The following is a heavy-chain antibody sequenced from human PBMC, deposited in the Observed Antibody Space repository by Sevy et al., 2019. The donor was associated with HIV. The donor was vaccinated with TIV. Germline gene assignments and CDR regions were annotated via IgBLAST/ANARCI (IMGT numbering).Heavy chain of an antibody. D-gene: IGHD3-10*01. J-gene: IGHJ5*02. Sequence: SETLSLTCAVSGYSISSGYYWGWIRQPPGKGLEWIGSIYHSGSTYYNPSLKSRVTISVDTSKNQFSLKLSSVTAADTAVYYCARRHKVRGVIGWFDPWGQVTLVTGSS. CDR2: IYHSGST. CDR3: ARRHKVRGVIGWFDP. CDR1: GYSISSGYY. V-gene: IGHV4-38-2*01.